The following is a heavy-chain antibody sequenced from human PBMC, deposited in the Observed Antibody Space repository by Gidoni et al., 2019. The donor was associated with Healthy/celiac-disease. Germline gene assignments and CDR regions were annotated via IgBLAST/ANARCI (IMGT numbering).Heavy chain of an antibody. J-gene: IGHJ4*02. CDR2: ISYDGSNK. CDR1: GFTFSSYG. Sequence: QVQLVESGGGVVQPGRSLRLSCAASGFTFSSYGMHWVRQAPGTGLEWVAVISYDGSNKYYADSVKGRFTISRDNSKNTLYLQMNSLRAEDTAVYYCAKDPGAVRGLIDYWGQGTLVTVSS. V-gene: IGHV3-30*18. D-gene: IGHD3-10*01. CDR3: AKDPGAVRGLIDY.